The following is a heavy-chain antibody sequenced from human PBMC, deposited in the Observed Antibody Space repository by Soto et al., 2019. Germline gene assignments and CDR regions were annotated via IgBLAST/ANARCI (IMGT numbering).Heavy chain of an antibody. D-gene: IGHD3-16*01. V-gene: IGHV1-69*08. J-gene: IGHJ6*02. Sequence: QVQLVQSGAEVKKPGSSVRVSCKASGTIFSSYTISWVRQAPGQGLEWMGRIIPILGETNSAQKFQDRVTLTADKSMNTAYMELNSLRLEDPAVYYCARGLGGRMDDWGQGTTVTVSS. CDR2: IIPILGET. CDR3: ARGLGGRMDD. CDR1: GTIFSSYT.